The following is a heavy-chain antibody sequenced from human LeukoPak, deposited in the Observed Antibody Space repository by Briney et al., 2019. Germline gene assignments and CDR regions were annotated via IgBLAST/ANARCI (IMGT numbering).Heavy chain of an antibody. CDR3: AREWEEGAFDI. Sequence: SETLSLTCTVSGGSISSYYWSWIRQPPGKGLEWIGYIYYSGSTNYNPSLKSRVTISVDTSKNQFSLKLSSVTAADTAVYYCAREWEEGAFDIWGQGTMVTVSS. CDR2: IYYSGST. J-gene: IGHJ3*02. CDR1: GGSISSYY. V-gene: IGHV4-59*01. D-gene: IGHD1-26*01.